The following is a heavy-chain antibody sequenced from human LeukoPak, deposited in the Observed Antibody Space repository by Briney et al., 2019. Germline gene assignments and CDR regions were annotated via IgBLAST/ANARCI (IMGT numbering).Heavy chain of an antibody. CDR3: ARTGRWEYSYAYNWFDP. J-gene: IGHJ5*02. CDR2: IYHNGST. V-gene: IGHV4-38-2*02. D-gene: IGHD5-18*01. Sequence: SETLSLTCTVSGYSISSGYYWGWIRQPPGKGLEWIGSIYHNGSTYYNPSLKSRVTISVDTSKNQFSLKLSSVTAADTAVYYCARTGRWEYSYAYNWFDPWGQGTLVTVSS. CDR1: GYSISSGYY.